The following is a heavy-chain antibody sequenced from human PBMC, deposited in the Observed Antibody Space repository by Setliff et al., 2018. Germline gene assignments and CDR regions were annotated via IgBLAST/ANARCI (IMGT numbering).Heavy chain of an antibody. J-gene: IGHJ4*02. CDR1: GGIFNSFS. CDR2: IIPLFETT. CDR3: ARVRLGLPMVDY. D-gene: IGHD5-18*01. V-gene: IGHV1-69*13. Sequence: VKVSCKASGGIFNSFSITWVRQAPGQGLEWMGRIIPLFETTNYVEKFQGRVTITADKSTSTAYMELSRLTSEDTAVYYCARVRLGLPMVDYWGQGTLVTVSS.